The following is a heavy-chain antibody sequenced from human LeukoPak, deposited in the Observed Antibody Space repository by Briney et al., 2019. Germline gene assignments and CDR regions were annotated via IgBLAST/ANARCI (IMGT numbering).Heavy chain of an antibody. J-gene: IGHJ4*02. CDR2: MNPNSGNT. CDR3: ARATFCGGDCDYFDY. Sequence: GASVKVSCKVSGDTLSDVSIHWVRQAPGKGLEWMGWMNPNSGNTGYAQKFQGRVTMTRNTSISTAYMELSSLRSEDTAVYYCARATFCGGDCDYFDYWGQGTLVTVSS. D-gene: IGHD2-21*02. CDR1: GDTLSDVS. V-gene: IGHV1-8*01.